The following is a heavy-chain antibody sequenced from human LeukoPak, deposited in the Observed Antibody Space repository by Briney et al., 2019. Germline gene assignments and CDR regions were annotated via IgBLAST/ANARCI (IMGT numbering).Heavy chain of an antibody. CDR2: ISGSGGST. CDR3: AKEKEYDILTSAIDY. J-gene: IGHJ4*02. Sequence: GSLRLSCAASGFTLSTNAMSSVRHAPGKGLEWVSDISGSGGSTYYADSVKGRFTISRDNSKNTLYLQMNSLRAEDTAVYYCAKEKEYDILTSAIDYWGQGTLVTVSS. CDR1: GFTLSTNA. D-gene: IGHD3-9*01. V-gene: IGHV3-23*01.